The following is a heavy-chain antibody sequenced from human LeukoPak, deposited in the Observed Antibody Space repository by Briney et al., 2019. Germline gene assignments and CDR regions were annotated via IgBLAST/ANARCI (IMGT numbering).Heavy chain of an antibody. CDR1: GYTFTSYG. V-gene: IGHV1-18*01. CDR3: ARDDNAGYDLINWFDL. J-gene: IGHJ5*02. CDR2: ISAYNGNT. Sequence: ASVKVCCKASGYTFTSYGISWVRQAPGQGLEWMGWISAYNGNTNSAQKFQGRVTITTDTSTSIAYMELRSLRSDDTAVYYCARDDNAGYDLINWFDLWGQGTLVTVSS. D-gene: IGHD5-12*01.